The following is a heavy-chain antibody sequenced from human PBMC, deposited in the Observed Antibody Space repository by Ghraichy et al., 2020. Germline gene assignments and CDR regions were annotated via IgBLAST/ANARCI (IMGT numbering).Heavy chain of an antibody. CDR1: GGSISDYY. D-gene: IGHD3-9*01. CDR2: MSYSGST. Sequence: SETLSLTCTVSGGSISDYYWNWIRQPPGKGLEWIGYMSYSGSTNYNPSLESRLTMSVDTSRNLFSLELASVTSADTAVYYCARAPHYDVLAALYYWGQGTLVTVSS. J-gene: IGHJ4*02. CDR3: ARAPHYDVLAALYY. V-gene: IGHV4-59*01.